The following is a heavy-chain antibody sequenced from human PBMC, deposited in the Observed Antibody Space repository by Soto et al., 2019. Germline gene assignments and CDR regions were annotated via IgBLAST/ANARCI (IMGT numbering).Heavy chain of an antibody. V-gene: IGHV1-18*01. CDR2: ISAYNGNT. CDR3: ARDQSYDPPNPPFDY. D-gene: IGHD3-22*01. CDR1: GYTFTSYG. J-gene: IGHJ4*02. Sequence: QVQLVQSGAEVKKPGASVKVSCKASGYTFTSYGISWVRQAPGQGLEWMGWISAYNGNTNYAQKLQGRVTMTTDTSTITAYMELRSLRSDDTAVYYCARDQSYDPPNPPFDYWGQGTLVTVSS.